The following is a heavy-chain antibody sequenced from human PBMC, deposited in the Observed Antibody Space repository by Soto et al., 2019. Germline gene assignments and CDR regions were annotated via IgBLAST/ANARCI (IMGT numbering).Heavy chain of an antibody. J-gene: IGHJ4*02. CDR1: GYTFTSYG. CDR3: ARDLEGDSSGYYRFDY. Sequence: ASVKVSCKASGYTFTSYGLSWVRQAPGQGLEWMGWISAYNGNTNYAQKLQGRVTMTTDTSTSTAYMELRSLRSDDTAVYYCARDLEGDSSGYYRFDYWGQGTLVTVSS. CDR2: ISAYNGNT. D-gene: IGHD3-22*01. V-gene: IGHV1-18*01.